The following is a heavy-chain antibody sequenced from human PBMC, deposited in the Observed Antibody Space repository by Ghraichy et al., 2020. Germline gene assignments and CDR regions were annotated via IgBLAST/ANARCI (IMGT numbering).Heavy chain of an antibody. V-gene: IGHV4-34*01. CDR1: GGSFSGYY. Sequence: SETLSLTCAVYGGSFSGYYWSWIRQPPGKGLEWIGEINHSGSTNYNPSLKSRVTISVDTSKNQFSLKLSSVTAADTAVYYCARPRETGLFDYWGQGTLVTVSS. CDR3: ARPRETGLFDY. CDR2: INHSGST. J-gene: IGHJ4*02. D-gene: IGHD3-9*01.